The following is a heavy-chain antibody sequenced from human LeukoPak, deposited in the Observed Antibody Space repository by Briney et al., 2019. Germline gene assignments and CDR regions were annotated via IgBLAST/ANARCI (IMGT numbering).Heavy chain of an antibody. D-gene: IGHD1-1*01. J-gene: IGHJ4*02. Sequence: GGSLRLSCAASGFTFRNSDMHWVRQAPGKGPEWVAFIQADGGNKYYADSVKGRFTISRDNSKNTLYLQMNSLRAEDTAVYYCAKTSAYTWRIDYWGQGTLVTVSS. CDR3: AKTSAYTWRIDY. V-gene: IGHV3-30*02. CDR1: GFTFRNSD. CDR2: IQADGGNK.